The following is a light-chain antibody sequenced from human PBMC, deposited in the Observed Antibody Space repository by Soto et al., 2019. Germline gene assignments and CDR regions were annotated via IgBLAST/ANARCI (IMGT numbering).Light chain of an antibody. Sequence: EIVWYKSRGTLAFSPGERAALSCRASHSISDNIAWYQQKPGQAPRLLIYSGSTRATGVPARFSGSGSGTEFTLTISSLQSDDFAVYYCHQYNNCPPITSGQGTRLAIK. V-gene: IGKV3-15*01. CDR3: HQYNNCPPIT. CDR2: SGS. CDR1: HSISDN. J-gene: IGKJ5*01.